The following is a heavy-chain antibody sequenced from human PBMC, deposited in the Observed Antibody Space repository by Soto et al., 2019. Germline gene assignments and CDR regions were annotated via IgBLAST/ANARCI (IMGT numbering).Heavy chain of an antibody. D-gene: IGHD3-22*01. Sequence: SETLSLTCTFSGGSISSGDYYWSWIRQPPGKGLEWIGSIYYSGSTYYNPSLKSRVTISVDTSKNQFSLKLSSVTAADTAVYYCARAGLYYYDSSGYYYAPFDYWGQGTQVTVSS. CDR2: IYYSGST. V-gene: IGHV4-30-4*01. J-gene: IGHJ4*02. CDR1: GGSISSGDYY. CDR3: ARAGLYYYDSSGYYYAPFDY.